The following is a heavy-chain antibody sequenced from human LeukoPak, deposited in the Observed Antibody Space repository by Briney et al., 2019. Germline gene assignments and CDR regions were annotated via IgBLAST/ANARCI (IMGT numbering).Heavy chain of an antibody. J-gene: IGHJ4*02. Sequence: SETLSLTCTVSGGSISGYYWSWIRQPPGKGLEWIGYIYYRGDTSYNPSLKSRVTISVDKSKNQFSLRLSSVTAADTAMYFCAREDLVITGGGDWGQGTLVIVSS. V-gene: IGHV4-59*12. CDR1: GGSISGYY. D-gene: IGHD3-16*01. CDR2: IYYRGDT. CDR3: AREDLVITGGGD.